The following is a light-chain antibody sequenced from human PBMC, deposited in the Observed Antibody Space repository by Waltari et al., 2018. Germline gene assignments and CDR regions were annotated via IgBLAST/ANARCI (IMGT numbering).Light chain of an antibody. CDR3: SSYARSDNSVL. CDR2: AGT. Sequence: QSALTQPASVSGSPGQSITISCTGPTPDVGAYNLVSWYRQFPNKAPQLIIYAGTRRPSGVSSRFSASKSGNTASLTISGLQAEDEALYFCSSYARSDNSVLFGGGTQLSVL. CDR1: TPDVGAYNL. J-gene: IGLJ2*01. V-gene: IGLV2-23*01.